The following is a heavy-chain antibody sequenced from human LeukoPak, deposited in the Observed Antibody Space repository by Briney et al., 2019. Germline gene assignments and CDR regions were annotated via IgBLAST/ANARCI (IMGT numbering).Heavy chain of an antibody. J-gene: IGHJ3*02. CDR1: GFTFSNAW. CDR2: IKSKTDGGTT. CDR3: TTGINNWNDDDAFDI. D-gene: IGHD1-1*01. Sequence: PGGSLRLSCAASGFTFSNAWMSWVRQAPGKGLEWVGRIKSKTDGGTTDYAAPVKGRFTISRDDSKNTLYLQMNSLKTEDTAVYYCTTGINNWNDDDAFDIWGQGTMVTVSS. V-gene: IGHV3-15*01.